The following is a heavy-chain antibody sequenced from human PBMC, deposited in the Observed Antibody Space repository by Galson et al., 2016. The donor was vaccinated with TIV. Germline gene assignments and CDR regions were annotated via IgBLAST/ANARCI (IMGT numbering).Heavy chain of an antibody. CDR1: GDSLRSSNYF. CDR3: ARHLDVADYDNSGYPDYFDS. CDR2: IFYSGGT. V-gene: IGHV4-39*07. J-gene: IGHJ4*02. Sequence: SETLSLTCTVSGDSLRSSNYFWAWIRQPPGKGLEWIASIFYSGGTYYNPSLKNRLTTSVDTSKNQVSLRLSAVTAADTAVYYCARHLDVADYDNSGYPDYFDSWGQGTLVTVSS. D-gene: IGHD3-22*01.